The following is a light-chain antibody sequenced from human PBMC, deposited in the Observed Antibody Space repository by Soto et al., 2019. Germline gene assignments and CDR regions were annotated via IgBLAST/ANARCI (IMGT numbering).Light chain of an antibody. CDR2: SAS. J-gene: IGKJ5*01. Sequence: TLFPHTLHLSPPERLTLAGTVGQTVIRTYLAWHQQKPGQSPRLHVYSASSRATGIPDRFSGSGSGTDFTLTISRLEPEDFAVYYCQQHGTSPITFGQGTRLEIK. CDR1: QTVIRTY. CDR3: QQHGTSPIT. V-gene: IGKV3-20*01.